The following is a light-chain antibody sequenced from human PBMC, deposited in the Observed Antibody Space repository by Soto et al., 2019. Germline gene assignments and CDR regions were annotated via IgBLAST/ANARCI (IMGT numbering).Light chain of an antibody. Sequence: DIQMTQSPSTLSASVGDRVTITCRASQSISTWLAWYQQKPGKAPKLLIYDPSYLERGVPSRFSGSGSGTEFTLTIIELQPDDLATYYCQQYNSFWTFGQGTKVDIK. V-gene: IGKV1-5*01. CDR2: DPS. CDR3: QQYNSFWT. CDR1: QSISTW. J-gene: IGKJ1*01.